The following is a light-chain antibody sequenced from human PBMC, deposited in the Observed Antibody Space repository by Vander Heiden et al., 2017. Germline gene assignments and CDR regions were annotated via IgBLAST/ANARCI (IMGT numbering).Light chain of an antibody. J-gene: IGKJ1*01. CDR3: QQYYSTPPT. Sequence: DIVMTQSPDSLAVSLGERAPINCRSSQSVLFTSNNKNYFAWYQQKPGQPPKLLISWASTRESGVPDRFSGSGSGTDFTLTISSLQAEDVAVYFCQQYYSTPPTFGQGTKVEIK. CDR1: QSVLFTSNNKNY. V-gene: IGKV4-1*01. CDR2: WAS.